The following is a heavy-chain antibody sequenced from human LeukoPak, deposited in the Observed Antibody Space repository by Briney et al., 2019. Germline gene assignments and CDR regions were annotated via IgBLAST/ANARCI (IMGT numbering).Heavy chain of an antibody. Sequence: GRSLRLSCAASGFTFSSYAMHWVRQAPGKGLEWVAVISYDGSNKYYADSVKGRFTISRDNSKNTLYLQMNSLRAEDTAVYYCARTGVGGPLMYYYYMDVWGKGTTVTVSS. CDR1: GFTFSSYA. J-gene: IGHJ6*03. V-gene: IGHV3-30-3*01. CDR3: ARTGVGGPLMYYYYMDV. CDR2: ISYDGSNK. D-gene: IGHD3-16*01.